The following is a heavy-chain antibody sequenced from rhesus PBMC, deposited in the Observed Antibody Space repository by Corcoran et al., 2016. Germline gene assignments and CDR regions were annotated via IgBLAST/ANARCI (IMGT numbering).Heavy chain of an antibody. CDR2: IGGTGGET. D-gene: IGHD1-44*01. Sequence: QLQLQESGPGLVKPSETLTLTCIVSGCSILNRHWSWLRASPGKGLEWIGRIGGTGGETVYNYLRWSRVTISRDTSKNQFSLKRSSVTAADTAVYYCGRGYTWEYDLDYWGQGVLVTVSS. CDR3: GRGYTWEYDLDY. V-gene: IGHV4-173*01. CDR1: GCSILNRH. J-gene: IGHJ4*01.